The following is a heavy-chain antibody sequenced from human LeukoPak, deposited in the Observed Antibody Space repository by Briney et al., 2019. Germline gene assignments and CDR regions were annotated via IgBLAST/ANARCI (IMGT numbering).Heavy chain of an antibody. D-gene: IGHD6-13*01. Sequence: GGSLRLSCAASGFTFSSSGMHSGRQAPGKGLGWVAVISYDGSDKYYADSGKGRFTISRDNSKNTLYLQMNSLRAEDTAVYYCAKDRCASWSFDYWGQGTLVTVSS. J-gene: IGHJ4*02. CDR3: AKDRCASWSFDY. CDR1: GFTFSSSG. CDR2: ISYDGSDK. V-gene: IGHV3-30*18.